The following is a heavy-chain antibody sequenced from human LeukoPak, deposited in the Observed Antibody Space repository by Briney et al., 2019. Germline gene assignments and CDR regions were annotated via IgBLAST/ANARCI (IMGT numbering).Heavy chain of an antibody. J-gene: IGHJ4*02. CDR2: IYRDDDK. Sequence: SGPTLVKPTQTLTLTCTFSGFSLSTSGVGVGWIRQPPGKALEWLALIYRDDDKRYSPSLKSRLTITKDTSKNQVVLTMTNMDPVDTATYYCAHLGLAAASHYFDYWGQGTLVTVSS. CDR3: AHLGLAAASHYFDY. V-gene: IGHV2-5*02. D-gene: IGHD6-13*01. CDR1: GFSLSTSGVG.